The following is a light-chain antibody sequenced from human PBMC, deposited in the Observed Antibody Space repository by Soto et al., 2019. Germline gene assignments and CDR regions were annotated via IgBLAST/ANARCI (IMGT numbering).Light chain of an antibody. CDR2: DVS. V-gene: IGLV2-14*03. Sequence: QSVLTQPASVSGSPGQSIAISCTGTSSDVGGYNYVSWYQHHPGKAPKLMIYDVSYRPSGVSNRFSGSKSGNTASLTISGLQAEDEADYYCSSYTSSSTYVFGTGTKVT. CDR3: SSYTSSSTYV. CDR1: SSDVGGYNY. J-gene: IGLJ1*01.